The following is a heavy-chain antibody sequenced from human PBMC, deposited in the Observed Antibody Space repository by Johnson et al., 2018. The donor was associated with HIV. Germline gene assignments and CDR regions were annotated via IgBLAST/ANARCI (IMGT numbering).Heavy chain of an antibody. CDR1: GLTFSSYA. J-gene: IGHJ3*02. V-gene: IGHV3-30*04. Sequence: QVQLVESGGGVVQPGRSLRLSCAASGLTFSSYAMHWVRQAPGKGLEWVAVISYDGSNKYYADSVNGRFNISRDNSKNTLYLQMNSLRAEDTAVYYCAKDLGDFWSGYYFDIWGQGTMVTVSS. D-gene: IGHD3-3*01. CDR2: ISYDGSNK. CDR3: AKDLGDFWSGYYFDI.